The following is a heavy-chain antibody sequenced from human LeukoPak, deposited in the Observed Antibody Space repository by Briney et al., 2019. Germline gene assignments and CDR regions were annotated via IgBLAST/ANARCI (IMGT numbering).Heavy chain of an antibody. Sequence: GGSLRLSCAASGFTFSDYGMHWVRQAPDKGLEWVAFIRYDGSYKYYANSMKGRFTISRDNSKNTLYLQMNSLRAEDTAVYYCAKDLVAADRYYFDYWGQGTLVTVSS. CDR2: IRYDGSYK. CDR3: AKDLVAADRYYFDY. CDR1: GFTFSDYG. V-gene: IGHV3-30*02. D-gene: IGHD6-13*01. J-gene: IGHJ4*02.